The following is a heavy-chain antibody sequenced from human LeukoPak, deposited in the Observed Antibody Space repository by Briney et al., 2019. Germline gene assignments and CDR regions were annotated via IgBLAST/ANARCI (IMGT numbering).Heavy chain of an antibody. CDR2: IYYSGTT. J-gene: IGHJ5*02. V-gene: IGHV4-39*01. CDR3: ARIGYDTSGTPRRWFDP. CDR1: GGSISSSSYY. D-gene: IGHD3-3*01. Sequence: TSETLSLTCTVSGGSISSSSYYWGWIRQPPGKGLEWIGSIYYSGTTYYSPSLKSRVTISVDTSKNQFSLKMSSVTAADTAVYYCARIGYDTSGTPRRWFDPWGQGTQVTVSS.